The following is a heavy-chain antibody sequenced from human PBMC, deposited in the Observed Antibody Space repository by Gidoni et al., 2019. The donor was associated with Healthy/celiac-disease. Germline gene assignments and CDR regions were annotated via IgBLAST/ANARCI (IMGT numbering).Heavy chain of an antibody. CDR3: ARHRGIAAVPNWFDP. D-gene: IGHD6-13*01. CDR1: GGSISSSSYY. J-gene: IGHJ5*02. CDR2: IYYSGST. V-gene: IGHV4-39*01. Sequence: QLQLQESGPGLVKPSETLSLTCTVSGGSISSSSYYWGWIRQPPGKGLEWIGSIYYSGSTYYNPSLKSRVTISVDTSKNQFSLKLSSVTAADTAVYYCARHRGIAAVPNWFDPWGQGTLVTVSS.